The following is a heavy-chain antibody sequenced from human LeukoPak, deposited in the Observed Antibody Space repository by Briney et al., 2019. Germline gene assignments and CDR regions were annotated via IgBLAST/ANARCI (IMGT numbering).Heavy chain of an antibody. J-gene: IGHJ4*02. Sequence: GASVKVSCKASGYTFTSYYIHWVRQAPGQGLEWMGQISPSGTTTYAQKFKGRVTMTSDKSTSTVNMDLSDLTFEDTAVYHCAKDSGAYGPDYWGQGTLLTVSS. CDR1: GYTFTSYY. V-gene: IGHV1-46*01. D-gene: IGHD4-17*01. CDR2: ISPSGTT. CDR3: AKDSGAYGPDY.